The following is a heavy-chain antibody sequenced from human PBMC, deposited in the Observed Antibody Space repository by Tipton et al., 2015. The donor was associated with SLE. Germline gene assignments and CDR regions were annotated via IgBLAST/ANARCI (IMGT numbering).Heavy chain of an antibody. CDR2: IYHSGST. CDR3: ARSGHIVVVVLGYFDV. D-gene: IGHD2-21*01. V-gene: IGHV4-38-2*02. J-gene: IGHJ2*01. Sequence: TLSLTCTVSGYSIRSGYYWGWIRQPPGKGLEWIGSIYHSGSTYYNPSLKSRVTISVDTSKNQFSLKLSSVTAADTAVYYCARSGHIVVVVLGYFDVWGRGTLVTVFS. CDR1: GYSIRSGYY.